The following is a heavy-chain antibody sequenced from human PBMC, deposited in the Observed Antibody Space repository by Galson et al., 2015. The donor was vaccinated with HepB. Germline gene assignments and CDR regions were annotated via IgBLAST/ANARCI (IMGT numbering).Heavy chain of an antibody. Sequence: SLRLSCAASGFSFGFYALHWVRQAPGKGLEWVALISYDGDQKNYADSVKGRFTISRDNSKNTLYLQMNSLRAEDTAVYYCARDMHLRYFDYWGQGILVTVSS. D-gene: IGHD4-17*01. CDR1: GFSFGFYA. CDR2: ISYDGDQK. V-gene: IGHV3-30-3*01. J-gene: IGHJ4*02. CDR3: ARDMHLRYFDY.